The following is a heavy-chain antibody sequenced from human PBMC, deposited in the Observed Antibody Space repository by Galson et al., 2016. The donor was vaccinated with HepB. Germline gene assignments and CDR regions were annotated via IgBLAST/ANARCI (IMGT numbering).Heavy chain of an antibody. CDR3: AKDVHYDFWSALHNYFEY. Sequence: SLRLSCAASGFTFSSYAMSWVRQAPGKGLEWVSAISGNGDSIYYADSVRGRFTISRDNSKNTLFLQINSLRAEDTAVFNCAKDVHYDFWSALHNYFEYWGQGTLVTVSS. CDR1: GFTFSSYA. J-gene: IGHJ4*02. D-gene: IGHD3-3*01. V-gene: IGHV3-23*01. CDR2: ISGNGDSI.